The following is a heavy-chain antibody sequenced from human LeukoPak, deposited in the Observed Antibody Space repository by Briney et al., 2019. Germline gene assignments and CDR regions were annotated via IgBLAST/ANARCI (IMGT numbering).Heavy chain of an antibody. CDR1: GFTFSSYW. CDR3: ATLLSYYDFWSGSHVDY. D-gene: IGHD3-3*01. J-gene: IGHJ4*02. V-gene: IGHV3-7*03. CDR2: IKQDGSEK. Sequence: GGSLRLSCAASGFTFSSYWMSWIRQAPGKGLEWVANIKQDGSEKYYVDSVKGRFTISRDNAKNSLYLQMNSLRAEDTAVYYCATLLSYYDFWSGSHVDYWGQGTLVTVSS.